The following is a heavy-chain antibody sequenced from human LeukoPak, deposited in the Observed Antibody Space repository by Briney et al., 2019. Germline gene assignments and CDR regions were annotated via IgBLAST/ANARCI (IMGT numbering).Heavy chain of an antibody. Sequence: GESLKISCKGSGYSFTSYWIGWVRQMPGKGLEWMGIIYPGDSDTRYSPSFQGQVTISADKSISTAYLQWSSLKASDTAMYYSARRRGYDLDGDYAYYFDYWGQGTLVTVSS. CDR2: IYPGDSDT. J-gene: IGHJ4*02. V-gene: IGHV5-51*01. D-gene: IGHD5-12*01. CDR1: GYSFTSYW. CDR3: ARRRGYDLDGDYAYYFDY.